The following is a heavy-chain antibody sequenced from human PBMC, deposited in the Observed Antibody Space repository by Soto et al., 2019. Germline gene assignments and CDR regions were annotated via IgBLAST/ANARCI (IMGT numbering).Heavy chain of an antibody. D-gene: IGHD2-21*02. V-gene: IGHV2-5*02. CDR3: VHSRCGGDCLQSYSSHYYYGMDI. J-gene: IGHJ6*02. CDR2: IYWDGDR. CDR1: GFSLSTGGMG. Sequence: QITLKESGPTLVKPTQTLTLTCTFSGFSLSTGGMGVGWIRQPPGKALEWLALIYWDGDRRYRPSLMSRLTTAKDTSKIQGVLTMTNMDPVDTATYYCVHSRCGGDCLQSYSSHYYYGMDIWGQGTTVTVSS.